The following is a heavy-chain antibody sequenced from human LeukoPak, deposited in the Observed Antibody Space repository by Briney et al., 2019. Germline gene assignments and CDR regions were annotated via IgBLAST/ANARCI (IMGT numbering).Heavy chain of an antibody. V-gene: IGHV4-34*01. Sequence: PSETLSLTCAVYGGSFSGYYWSWIRQPPGKGLEWIGEINHSGSTNYNPSLKSRVTISVDTSKNQFSLKLSSVTAADTAVYYCARAELLSPFDYWGQGTLVTVSS. CDR1: GGSFSGYY. D-gene: IGHD3-10*01. CDR3: ARAELLSPFDY. CDR2: INHSGST. J-gene: IGHJ4*02.